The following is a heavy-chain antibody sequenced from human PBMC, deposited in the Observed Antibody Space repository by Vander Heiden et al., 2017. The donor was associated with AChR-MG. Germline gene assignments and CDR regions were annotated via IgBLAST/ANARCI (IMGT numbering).Heavy chain of an antibody. D-gene: IGHD3-3*01. V-gene: IGHV3-30-3*01. J-gene: IGHJ4*02. CDR1: EFTFSNSA. Sequence: QVQLVESGGGVVQPGRSLRVSCAASEFTFSNSAMHWVRQAPGKGLEWVAVISYDASNIYYADSVKGRFTISRDNSKNTLYLQMNSLRAEDTAVYYCARDPTIFGVASYFHYWGQGTLVTVSS. CDR3: ARDPTIFGVASYFHY. CDR2: ISYDASNI.